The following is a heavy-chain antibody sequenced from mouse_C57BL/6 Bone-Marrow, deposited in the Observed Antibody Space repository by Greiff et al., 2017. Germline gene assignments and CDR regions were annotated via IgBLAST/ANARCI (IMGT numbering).Heavy chain of an antibody. Sequence: VQLQQSGAELVRPGASVTLSCKASGYTFTDYEMHWVKQTPVHGLEWIGAIDPETGGTAYNQKFKGKAILTADTSSSTAYMELRSLTAEDSAVYDGTRREWLLFDYWGQGTTLTVSS. CDR1: GYTFTDYE. D-gene: IGHD2-3*01. CDR2: IDPETGGT. V-gene: IGHV1-15*01. CDR3: TRREWLLFDY. J-gene: IGHJ2*01.